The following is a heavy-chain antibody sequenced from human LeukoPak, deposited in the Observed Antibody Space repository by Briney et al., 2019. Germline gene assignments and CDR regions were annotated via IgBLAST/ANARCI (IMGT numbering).Heavy chain of an antibody. V-gene: IGHV3-21*01. D-gene: IGHD3-9*01. CDR1: GFTFSSYS. Sequence: GGSLRLSCAASGFTFSSYSMNWVRQAPGKGLEWVSSISSSSSYIYYADSVKGRSTISRDNAKNSLYLQMNSLRAEDTAVYYCARDGSSYYDILTGYYKGWFDPWGQGTLVTVPS. CDR2: ISSSSSYI. J-gene: IGHJ5*02. CDR3: ARDGSSYYDILTGYYKGWFDP.